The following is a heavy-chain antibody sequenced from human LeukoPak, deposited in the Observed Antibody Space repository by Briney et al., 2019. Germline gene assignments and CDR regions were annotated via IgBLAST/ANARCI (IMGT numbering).Heavy chain of an antibody. CDR3: ARVEGPFEY. J-gene: IGHJ4*02. V-gene: IGHV7-4-1*01. CDR2: INTNTGNP. Sequence: GASVKVSCKASGYTFTSYVINWVRQAPGQGLEWMGWINTNTGNPTYAQGFTGRFVFSMDTSVSTAYLQIGSLKAEDTAVYYCARVEGPFEYWGQGTLVTVSS. CDR1: GYTFTSYV.